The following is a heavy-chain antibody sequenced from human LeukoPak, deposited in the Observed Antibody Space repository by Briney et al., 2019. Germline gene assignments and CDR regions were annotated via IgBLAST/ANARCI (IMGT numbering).Heavy chain of an antibody. D-gene: IGHD3-9*01. J-gene: IGHJ3*02. CDR3: ARGGGLYYDILTGYSFSPHAFDI. Sequence: GGSLRVFCAASGFMFNGYSMTWVRQAPGKGLEWVSYISGGSDYIFYTDSVKGRFTISRDNAKKSLYLQLNSLRVEDTAVYYCARGGGLYYDILTGYSFSPHAFDIWGQGTMVTVSS. CDR1: GFMFNGYS. V-gene: IGHV3-21*01. CDR2: ISGGSDYI.